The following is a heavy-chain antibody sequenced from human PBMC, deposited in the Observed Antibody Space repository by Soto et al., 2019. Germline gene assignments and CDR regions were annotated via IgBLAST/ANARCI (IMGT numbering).Heavy chain of an antibody. Sequence: SETLSLTFTVCGGSISSYYWSWIRQPPGKGLEWIGYIYYSGSTNYSPSLKSRVTISVDTSKNQFSLKLSSVTAADTAVYYCARDIMGTNYYYYGMDVWGQGTTVTV. CDR2: IYYSGST. D-gene: IGHD2-8*01. CDR1: GGSISSYY. CDR3: ARDIMGTNYYYYGMDV. V-gene: IGHV4-59*01. J-gene: IGHJ6*02.